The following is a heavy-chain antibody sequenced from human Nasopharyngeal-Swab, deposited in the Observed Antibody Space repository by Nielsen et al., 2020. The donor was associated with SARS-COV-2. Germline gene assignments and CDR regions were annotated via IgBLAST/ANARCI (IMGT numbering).Heavy chain of an antibody. CDR1: GFTFSNYA. V-gene: IGHV3-23*01. Sequence: GGSLRLSFAASGFTFSNYAMSWVRQAPGKGLEWVSVISIGGGGTTFYADSVKGRFTISRDNSKNTLFLQMNSLRVEDTAVYYCAKPTGTPLYYYMDVWGRGTTVTVSS. D-gene: IGHD1-1*01. CDR2: ISIGGGGTT. CDR3: AKPTGTPLYYYMDV. J-gene: IGHJ6*03.